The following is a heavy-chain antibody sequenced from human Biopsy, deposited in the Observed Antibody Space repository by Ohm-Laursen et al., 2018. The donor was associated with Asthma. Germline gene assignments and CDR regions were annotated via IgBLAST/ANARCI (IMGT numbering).Heavy chain of an antibody. J-gene: IGHJ3*02. CDR2: ISYDGGNK. V-gene: IGHV3-30*03. Sequence: SLRLSCTAPGFTFSIYDIHWVRQAPGKGLEWVAVISYDGGNKFYGDSVKGRFTLSRDNSRNTLYLQMNSLRVEDTAIYYCARTHERWTSVQDDALDIWGQGTMVIVSS. CDR3: ARTHERWTSVQDDALDI. D-gene: IGHD4-23*01. CDR1: GFTFSIYD.